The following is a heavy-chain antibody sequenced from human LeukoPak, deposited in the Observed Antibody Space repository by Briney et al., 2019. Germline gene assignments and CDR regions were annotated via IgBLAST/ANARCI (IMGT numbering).Heavy chain of an antibody. CDR2: ISYDGGNI. Sequence: GGSLRLSCAPSGFTFDMYAMHCVRHAPGKGLEWVALISYDGGNIYYADSVKGRFTISRDNSKNTLYLQMNSLRAEDTAVYYCANRVGYSYGAWGQGTLVTVSS. D-gene: IGHD5-18*01. J-gene: IGHJ5*02. CDR3: ANRVGYSYGA. V-gene: IGHV3-30*04. CDR1: GFTFDMYA.